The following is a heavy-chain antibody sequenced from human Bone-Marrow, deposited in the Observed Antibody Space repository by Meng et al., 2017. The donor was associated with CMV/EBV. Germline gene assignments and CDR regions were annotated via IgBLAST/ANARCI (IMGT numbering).Heavy chain of an antibody. CDR3: TTAPGIQFGELLDGSDY. V-gene: IGHV3-23*01. CDR2: ISGSGGST. Sequence: GESLKISCAASGFTFSSYAMSWVRQAPGKGLEWVSAISGSGGSTYYADSVKGRFTISRDNSKNTLYLQMNSLRAEDTAVYYCTTAPGIQFGELLDGSDYWGQGTLVTVSS. J-gene: IGHJ4*02. CDR1: GFTFSSYA. D-gene: IGHD3-10*01.